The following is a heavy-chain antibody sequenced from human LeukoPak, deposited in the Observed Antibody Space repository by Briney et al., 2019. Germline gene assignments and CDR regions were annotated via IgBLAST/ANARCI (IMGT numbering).Heavy chain of an antibody. CDR3: ARDQATSGGGLDS. V-gene: IGHV3-53*01. CDR2: IYTGGTT. Sequence: PGGSLRLSCAASGFTVSGTHMSWVRQAPGKGLEWVSAIYTGGTTYYSDSVEGRFTISRDKSKNTLYLQMDSLRVEDTAVYYCARDQATSGGGLDSWGLGTLVTVSS. J-gene: IGHJ4*02. CDR1: GFTVSGTH. D-gene: IGHD3-16*01.